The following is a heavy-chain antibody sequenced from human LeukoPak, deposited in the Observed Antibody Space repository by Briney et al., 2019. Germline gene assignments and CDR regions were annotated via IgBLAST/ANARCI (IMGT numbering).Heavy chain of an antibody. CDR2: ISGSGGST. Sequence: GGSLRLSCAASGFTLSSYAMSWVRQAPGKGLEWVSGISGSGGSTYYADSVKGRLTISRDNSKNTLYLQMSSLRAEDTALYYCAKVVTGYWYFDYWGQGTLVTVSS. V-gene: IGHV3-23*01. J-gene: IGHJ4*02. CDR3: AKVVTGYWYFDY. D-gene: IGHD3-9*01. CDR1: GFTLSSYA.